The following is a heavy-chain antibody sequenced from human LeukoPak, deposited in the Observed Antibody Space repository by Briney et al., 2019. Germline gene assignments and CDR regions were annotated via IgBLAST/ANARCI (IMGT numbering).Heavy chain of an antibody. D-gene: IGHD6-19*01. Sequence: SETLSLTCAVYGGSFSGYYWSWIRQPPGKGLEWIGEINHSGSTNYNPSLKSRVTISVDTSKNQFSLKLSSVTAADTAVYYCARDSSGWYPWSDPWAQGTLVTVSS. CDR2: INHSGST. CDR1: GGSFSGYY. CDR3: ARDSSGWYPWSDP. J-gene: IGHJ5*02. V-gene: IGHV4-34*01.